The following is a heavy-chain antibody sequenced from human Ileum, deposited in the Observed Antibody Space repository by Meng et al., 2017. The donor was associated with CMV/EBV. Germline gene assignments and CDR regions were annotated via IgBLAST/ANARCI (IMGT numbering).Heavy chain of an antibody. J-gene: IGHJ4*02. CDR3: ARDYFGNGYNLAY. D-gene: IGHD5-24*01. V-gene: IGHV4-59*01. CDR1: GGSISYYY. Sequence: QVQLQESGPGLVKPSETLSLTCSVSGGSISYYYWSWVRQPPGKGLEWIGYIHYSGNTKYDPSLKSRVTISIDTSKNQFSLKLSSVTAADTAVYYCARDYFGNGYNLAYWGQGTLVTVSS. CDR2: IHYSGNT.